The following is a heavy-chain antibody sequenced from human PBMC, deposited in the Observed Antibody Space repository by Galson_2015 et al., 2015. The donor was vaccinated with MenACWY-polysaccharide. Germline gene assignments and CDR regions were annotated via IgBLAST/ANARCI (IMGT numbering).Heavy chain of an antibody. Sequence: LRLSCAVSNVTLRRYTLSWVRQPPGKGLEWVSSISGSDGRTHYADSVKGRFTISRDNSKNTLYLQMNSLRAEDTAVYYCAKDSDDSRPPDCYDMWGQGTMVTVS. J-gene: IGHJ3*02. CDR3: AKDSDDSRPPDCYDM. V-gene: IGHV3-23*01. CDR1: NVTLRRYT. D-gene: IGHD3-22*01. CDR2: ISGSDGRT.